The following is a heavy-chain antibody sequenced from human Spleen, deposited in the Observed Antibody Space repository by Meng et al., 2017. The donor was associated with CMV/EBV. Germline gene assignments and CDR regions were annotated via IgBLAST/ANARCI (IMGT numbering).Heavy chain of an antibody. D-gene: IGHD2-2*01. CDR2: IYYSGST. CDR1: GGSISSGGYY. CDR3: ARGRMPLD. Sequence: SETLSLTCSVSGGSISSGGYYWSWIRQLPGKGLEWIGHIYYSGSTSYNPSLKSRVTILVDTSKNQISLKLSSVTAADTAVYYCARGRMPLDWGQGTLVTVSS. V-gene: IGHV4-30-4*08. J-gene: IGHJ4*02.